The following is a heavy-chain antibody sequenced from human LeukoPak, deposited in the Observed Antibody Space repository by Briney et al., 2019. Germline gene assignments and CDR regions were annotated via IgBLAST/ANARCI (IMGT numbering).Heavy chain of an antibody. V-gene: IGHV1-46*01. J-gene: IGHJ4*02. CDR2: IYPRDGST. Sequence: GASVYVSCKASGYTFTNNYLHWVRQAPGQGLEWMGMIYPRDGSTSYAQNFQGRVTVTRDTSTTTVHMELRGLRSEDTAVYYCARDQEGFDYWGQGTVVTVSS. CDR1: GYTFTNNY. CDR3: ARDQEGFDY.